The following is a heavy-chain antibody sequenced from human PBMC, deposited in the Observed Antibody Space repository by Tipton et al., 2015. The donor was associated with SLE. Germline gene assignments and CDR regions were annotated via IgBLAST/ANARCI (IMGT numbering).Heavy chain of an antibody. J-gene: IGHJ4*02. D-gene: IGHD3-16*01. CDR1: GFTFSSYA. Sequence: SLRLSCAASGFTFSSYAMNWVRQAPGKGLEWVSIISGSGDNTYYADSVKGRFTISRDNSKNTLYLQVHSLGDEDTAVYYCARLGLWATGLDYWGQGTLVTVSS. V-gene: IGHV3-23*01. CDR2: ISGSGDNT. CDR3: ARLGLWATGLDY.